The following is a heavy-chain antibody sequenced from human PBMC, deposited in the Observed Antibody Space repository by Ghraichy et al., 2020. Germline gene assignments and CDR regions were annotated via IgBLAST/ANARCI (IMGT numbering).Heavy chain of an antibody. V-gene: IGHV3-74*03. J-gene: IGHJ3*02. D-gene: IGHD3-3*01. CDR2: INIDGSTT. CDR1: GFTFSSYW. CDR3: ARAIGDFWSGYRDAFDI. Sequence: GESLNISCAASGFTFSSYWMHWVRQAPGKGLVWVSRINIDGSTTTYADSVKGRFTISRDTAKNTLYLQMNSLRAEDTAVYYCARAIGDFWSGYRDAFDIWGQGTMVTVSS.